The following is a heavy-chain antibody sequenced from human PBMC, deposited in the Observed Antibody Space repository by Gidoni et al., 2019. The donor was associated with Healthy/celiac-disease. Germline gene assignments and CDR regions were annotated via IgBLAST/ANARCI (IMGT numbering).Heavy chain of an antibody. D-gene: IGHD2-2*01. CDR3: ARHRHIVVVPAGKWFDP. J-gene: IGHJ5*02. CDR2: IYYSGST. V-gene: IGHV4-39*01. Sequence: QLQLQESGPGLVKPSETLSLTCPVSGGSISSSSYSWGWIRQPPGKGLEWIGIIYYSGSTYYNPSLKSRVTISVDTSKNQFSLKLSSVTAADTDVYYCARHRHIVVVPAGKWFDPWGQGTLVTVSS. CDR1: GGSISSSSYS.